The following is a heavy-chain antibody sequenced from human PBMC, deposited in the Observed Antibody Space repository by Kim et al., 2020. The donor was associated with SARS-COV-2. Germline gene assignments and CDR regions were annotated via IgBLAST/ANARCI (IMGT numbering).Heavy chain of an antibody. CDR2: INPNSGGT. CDR1: GYTFTGYY. V-gene: IGHV1-2*04. D-gene: IGHD3-9*01. J-gene: IGHJ4*02. Sequence: ASVKVSCKASGYTFTGYYMHWVRQAPGQGLEWMGWINPNSGGTNYAQKFQGWVTMTRDTSISTAYMELSRLRSDDTAVYYCARSPAPAYYDILTGYPRGGFDYWGQGTLVTVSS. CDR3: ARSPAPAYYDILTGYPRGGFDY.